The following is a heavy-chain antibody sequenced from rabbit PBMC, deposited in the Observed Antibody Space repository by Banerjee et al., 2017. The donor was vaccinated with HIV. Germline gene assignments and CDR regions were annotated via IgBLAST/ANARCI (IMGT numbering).Heavy chain of an antibody. V-gene: IGHV1S45*01. J-gene: IGHJ4*01. CDR2: INTSSGNT. CDR1: GFSFSNKYV. D-gene: IGHD6-1*01. Sequence: QEQLEESGGDLVKPEGSLTLTCTASGFSFSNKYVMCWVRQAPGKGLEWIACINTSSGNTVYATWAKGRFTITRSTSLNTVTLQLTSLTAADTATYFCARDGASYNRYDYELWGPGTLVTVS. CDR3: ARDGASYNRYDYEL.